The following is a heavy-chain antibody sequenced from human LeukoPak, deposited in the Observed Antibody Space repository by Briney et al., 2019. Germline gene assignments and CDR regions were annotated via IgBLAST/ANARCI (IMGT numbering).Heavy chain of an antibody. CDR2: ISGSGGST. CDR3: AKDIGVAGPDAFDI. CDR1: GFTFRDYG. V-gene: IGHV3-23*01. D-gene: IGHD3-3*01. J-gene: IGHJ3*02. Sequence: PGGSLRLSCAASGFTFRDYGIHWVRQAPGKGLEWVSAISGSGGSTYYADSVKGRFTISRDNSKNTLYLQMNSLRAEDTAVYYCAKDIGVAGPDAFDIWGQGTMVTVSS.